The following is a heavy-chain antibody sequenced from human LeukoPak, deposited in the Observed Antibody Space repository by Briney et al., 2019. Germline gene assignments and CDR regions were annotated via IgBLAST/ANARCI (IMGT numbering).Heavy chain of an antibody. CDR2: INNDGSST. Sequence: GGSLRLSCAASGFTFSSYWMHWVRQAPGKGLVWVSRINNDGSSTSYADSVKGRFTISRDNAKNTLYLQMNSLRAEETAVYYCARGYYYDSSGPNIPFDYWGQGALVTVSS. CDR3: ARGYYYDSSGPNIPFDY. J-gene: IGHJ4*02. D-gene: IGHD3-22*01. CDR1: GFTFSSYW. V-gene: IGHV3-74*01.